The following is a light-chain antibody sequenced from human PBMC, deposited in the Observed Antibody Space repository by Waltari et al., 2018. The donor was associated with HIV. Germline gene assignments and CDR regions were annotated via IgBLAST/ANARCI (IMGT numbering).Light chain of an antibody. J-gene: IGLJ2*01. V-gene: IGLV1-51*01. CDR3: GTWDSSLSVGV. CDR2: DNN. Sequence: QSVLTQPPSVSAAPGPKVTISCSGSSSNIGNTYVSWYQQLPGTAPKLLIYDNNRRPSGIPDRFAGSKSGTSATLGITGLQTGYEADYYCGTWDSSLSVGVFGGGTKLTVL. CDR1: SSNIGNTY.